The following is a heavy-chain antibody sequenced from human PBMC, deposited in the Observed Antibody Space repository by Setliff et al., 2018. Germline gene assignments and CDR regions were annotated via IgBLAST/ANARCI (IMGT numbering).Heavy chain of an antibody. D-gene: IGHD4-17*01. Sequence: SVKVSCKASGDPFNAYGVSWVRQAPGQGLEWMGAIIPVLGMTDYAQKFQGRLTITADQSTTTVYMELNSLRFDDTALYYCARGPSPTVTPSRLIYFYHMDVWGTGTTVTVSS. CDR3: ARGPSPTVTPSRLIYFYHMDV. CDR2: IIPVLGMT. CDR1: GDPFNAYG. J-gene: IGHJ6*03. V-gene: IGHV1-69*10.